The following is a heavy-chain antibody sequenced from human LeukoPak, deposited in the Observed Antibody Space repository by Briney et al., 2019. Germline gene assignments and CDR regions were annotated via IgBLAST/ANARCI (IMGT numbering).Heavy chain of an antibody. J-gene: IGHJ4*02. Sequence: PGGSLRLSCAVSGSTFSSYAMSWVRQAPAKGLEWVSVISGNGGTIIYADSVKGRFTISRDNSKSTLYLQMIGLRAEDTAIYYCAKGRVSGWLRGSLDSWGQGTLVTVSS. D-gene: IGHD6-19*01. V-gene: IGHV3-23*01. CDR2: ISGNGGTI. CDR3: AKGRVSGWLRGSLDS. CDR1: GSTFSSYA.